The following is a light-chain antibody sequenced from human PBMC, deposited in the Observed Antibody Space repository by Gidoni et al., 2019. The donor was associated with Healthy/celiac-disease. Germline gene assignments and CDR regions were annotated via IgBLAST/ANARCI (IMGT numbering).Light chain of an antibody. J-gene: IGLJ1*01. CDR2: RDS. Sequence: SSELTQPLSVSVALGQTARITCGVNNIGSKNVHWYQQKPGQAPVLVIYRDSNRPSGIPERFSGSNSGNTATLTISRAQAGDEADYYCQVWDSSTEVFGTGTKVTVL. CDR3: QVWDSSTEV. V-gene: IGLV3-9*01. CDR1: NIGSKN.